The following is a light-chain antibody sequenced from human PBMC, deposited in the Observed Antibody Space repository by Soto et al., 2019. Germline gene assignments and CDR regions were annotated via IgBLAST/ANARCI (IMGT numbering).Light chain of an antibody. Sequence: QSVLTQPRSVSGSSRQSLPISCTGTSSDVGGYNYVSWYQQYPGKVPKLMIYDVTKRPSGVPDRFSGSKSGNTASLTISGLQAEDEADYYCCSHAGSYTYVFGTGTKVTVL. V-gene: IGLV2-11*01. J-gene: IGLJ1*01. CDR2: DVT. CDR3: CSHAGSYTYV. CDR1: SSDVGGYNY.